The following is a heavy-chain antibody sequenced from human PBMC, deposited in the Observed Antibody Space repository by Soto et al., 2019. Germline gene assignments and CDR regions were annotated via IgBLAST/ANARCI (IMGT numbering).Heavy chain of an antibody. CDR1: GVSLTSGNW. J-gene: IGHJ4*02. CDR3: VRLVYDTRLNYMYFDF. CDR2: IFHDGTA. V-gene: IGHV4-4*02. Sequence: SETLSLTCAVSGVSLTSGNWWTWVRQSPQRGLEYIGEIFHDGTANYYPSFERRVAMSVDTSRNQFSLKLTSVTAADTAVYFCVRLVYDTRLNYMYFDFWGPGPMVTASS. D-gene: IGHD3-10*01.